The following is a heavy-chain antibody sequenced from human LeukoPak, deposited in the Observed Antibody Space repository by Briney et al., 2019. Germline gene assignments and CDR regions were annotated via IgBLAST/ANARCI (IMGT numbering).Heavy chain of an antibody. CDR3: ARDSPYCTSSDCYLDY. CDR2: ITSGSHYI. D-gene: IGHD2-2*01. Sequence: GGSLRLSCAVSGFTFNTYTMSWVRQAPGKGLEWVSSITSGSHYIYNADSVKGRFTISRDNAKNSLFLQMNSLRVEDTAVYYCARDSPYCTSSDCYLDYWGQGTLVTVSS. J-gene: IGHJ4*02. V-gene: IGHV3-21*01. CDR1: GFTFNTYT.